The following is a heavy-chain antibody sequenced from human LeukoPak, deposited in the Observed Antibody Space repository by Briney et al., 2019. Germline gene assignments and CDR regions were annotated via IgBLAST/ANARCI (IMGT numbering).Heavy chain of an antibody. CDR3: AREYDGVVDY. CDR2: IYYSGST. V-gene: IGHV4-59*01. Sequence: SETLFLTCTVSGGSISSYYWSWIRQPPGKGLEWIGYIYYSGSTNYNPSLKSRVTISVDTSKNQFSLKLSSVTAADTAVYYCAREYDGVVDYWGQGTLVTVSS. D-gene: IGHD3-3*01. CDR1: GGSISSYY. J-gene: IGHJ4*02.